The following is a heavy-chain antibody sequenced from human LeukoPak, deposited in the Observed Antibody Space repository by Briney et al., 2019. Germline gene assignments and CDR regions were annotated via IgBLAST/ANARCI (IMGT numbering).Heavy chain of an antibody. D-gene: IGHD3-3*01. CDR1: GFTFSSYS. J-gene: IGHJ6*03. Sequence: GGSLRLXCAASGFTFSSYSMNWVRQAPGKGLEWVSSISSSSSYIYYADSVKGRFTISRDNAKNSLYLQMNSLRAEDTAVYYCARGAAYDFWSGYYSTPLGYYYYMDVWGKGTTVTVSS. CDR3: ARGAAYDFWSGYYSTPLGYYYYMDV. CDR2: ISSSSSYI. V-gene: IGHV3-21*01.